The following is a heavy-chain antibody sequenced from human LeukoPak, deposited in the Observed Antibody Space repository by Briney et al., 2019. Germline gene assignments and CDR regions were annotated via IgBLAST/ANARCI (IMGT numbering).Heavy chain of an antibody. Sequence: QTGGSLRLSCAASGFTFSSYGMHWVRQAPGKGLEWVAVIWYDGSNKYYADSVKGRFTISRDNSKNTLYLQMNSLRAEDTAVYYCARVHTYYYDSSGYYYELRYWGQGTLVTVSS. J-gene: IGHJ4*02. CDR3: ARVHTYYYDSSGYYYELRY. CDR2: IWYDGSNK. D-gene: IGHD3-22*01. V-gene: IGHV3-33*01. CDR1: GFTFSSYG.